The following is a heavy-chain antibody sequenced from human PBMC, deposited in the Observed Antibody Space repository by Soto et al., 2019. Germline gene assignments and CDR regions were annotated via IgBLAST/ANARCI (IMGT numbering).Heavy chain of an antibody. D-gene: IGHD3-3*01. Sequence: SETLSLTCTVSGGSISSGDYYWSWIRQPPGKGLEWIGYIYYSGSTYYNQSLKSRVTISVDTSKNQFSLKLSSVTAADTAVYYCARAGLEWSYNWFDPWGQGTLVTVSS. J-gene: IGHJ5*02. CDR1: GGSISSGDYY. CDR3: ARAGLEWSYNWFDP. CDR2: IYYSGST. V-gene: IGHV4-30-4*01.